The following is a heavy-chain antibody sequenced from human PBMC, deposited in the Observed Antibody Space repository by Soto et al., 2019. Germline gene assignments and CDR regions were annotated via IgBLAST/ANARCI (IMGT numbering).Heavy chain of an antibody. Sequence: QLRLQESGPGLVKPSETLSLTCSISGGSITASVWWTWVRLTPEKGLQWIGEVFHTGSVNYNPSLQIRLTISVAKSMGQVSLRVTSVTAADTADYDCAIKAWTRRDYLGQGSLVTVSS. D-gene: IGHD1-1*01. V-gene: IGHV4-4*02. J-gene: IGHJ4*02. CDR3: AIKAWTRRDY. CDR2: VFHTGSV. CDR1: GGSITASVW.